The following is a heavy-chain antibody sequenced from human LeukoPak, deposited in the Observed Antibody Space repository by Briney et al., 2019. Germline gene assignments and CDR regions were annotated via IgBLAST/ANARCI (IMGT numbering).Heavy chain of an antibody. CDR3: AKDSSGLPRYFDY. D-gene: IGHD6-19*01. CDR1: GFTFSSYS. Sequence: GGSLRLSCAASGFTFSSYSMNWVRQAPGKGLEWVSYIRSSSSTIYYADSVKGRFTISRDNSKNTLYLQMNSLRAEDTAIYYCAKDSSGLPRYFDYWGQGTLVTVSS. J-gene: IGHJ4*02. CDR2: IRSSSSTI. V-gene: IGHV3-48*01.